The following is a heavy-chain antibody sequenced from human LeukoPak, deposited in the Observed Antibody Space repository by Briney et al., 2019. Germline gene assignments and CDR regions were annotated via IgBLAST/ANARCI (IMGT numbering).Heavy chain of an antibody. CDR2: IIPIFGTA. D-gene: IGHD1-26*01. Sequence: SVKVSCKASGGTFSSYAISWVRQAPGQGLEWMGRIIPIFGTANYAQKFQGRVTITTYESTSTAYMELSSLRSEDTAVYYCARDLYSGSYHNYFDYWGQGTLVTVSS. V-gene: IGHV1-69*05. J-gene: IGHJ4*02. CDR1: GGTFSSYA. CDR3: ARDLYSGSYHNYFDY.